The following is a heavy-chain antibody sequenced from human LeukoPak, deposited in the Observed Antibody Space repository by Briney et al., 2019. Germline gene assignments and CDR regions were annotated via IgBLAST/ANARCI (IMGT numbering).Heavy chain of an antibody. V-gene: IGHV4-38-2*01. CDR3: ARQRDYDFWSGVYYYYYMDV. CDR1: GYSISSGYY. J-gene: IGHJ6*03. Sequence: PSETLSPTCAVSGYSISSGYYWGWIRQPPGKGMEWIESIYHSGSTYYNPSLKSRVTISVDTSKNQFSLKLSSVTAADTAVYYCARQRDYDFWSGVYYYYYMDVWGKGTTVTVSS. D-gene: IGHD3-3*01. CDR2: IYHSGST.